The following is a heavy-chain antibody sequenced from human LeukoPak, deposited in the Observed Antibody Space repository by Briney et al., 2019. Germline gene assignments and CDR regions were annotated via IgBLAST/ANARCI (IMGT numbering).Heavy chain of an antibody. Sequence: PSETLSLTCTVSGYSISSGYYWGWIRQPPGKGLEWIGSIYHSGSTYYNPSLKSRVTISVDTSKNQFSLKLSSVTAADTAVYYCASDVLLWFGELSALMDVWGKGTTVTVSS. CDR1: GYSISSGYY. CDR3: ASDVLLWFGELSALMDV. D-gene: IGHD3-10*01. V-gene: IGHV4-38-2*02. J-gene: IGHJ6*03. CDR2: IYHSGST.